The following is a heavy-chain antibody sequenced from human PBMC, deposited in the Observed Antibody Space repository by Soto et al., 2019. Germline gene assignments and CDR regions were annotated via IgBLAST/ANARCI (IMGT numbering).Heavy chain of an antibody. CDR3: ARDRHDYADYGYFDS. J-gene: IGHJ4*02. CDR2: ISAYNGNT. D-gene: IGHD4-17*01. V-gene: IGHV1-18*01. Sequence: ASVNVSCKASGYTFTSYGISWVRQAPGQGLEWMGWISAYNGNTNYAQKLQGRVTMTTDTSTSTAYMELRSLRSDDTAVYYCARDRHDYADYGYFDSWGQRTLVTVSS. CDR1: GYTFTSYG.